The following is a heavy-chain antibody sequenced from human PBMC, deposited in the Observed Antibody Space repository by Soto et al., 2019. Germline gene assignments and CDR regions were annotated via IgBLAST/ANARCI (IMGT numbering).Heavy chain of an antibody. CDR3: AKDLYYGSGSYYAFDY. CDR2: ISYDGSNK. CDR1: GFTFSSYG. V-gene: IGHV3-30*18. Sequence: GGSLRLSCAASGFTFSSYGMHWVRQAPGKGLEWVAVISYDGSNKYYADSVKGRFTISRDNSKNTLYLQMNSLRAEDTAVYYCAKDLYYGSGSYYAFDYWGQGTLVTVSS. D-gene: IGHD3-10*01. J-gene: IGHJ4*02.